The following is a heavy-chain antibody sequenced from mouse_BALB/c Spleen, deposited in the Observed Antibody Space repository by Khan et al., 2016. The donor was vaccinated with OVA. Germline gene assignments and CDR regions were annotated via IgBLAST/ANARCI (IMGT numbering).Heavy chain of an antibody. J-gene: IGHJ4*01. CDR1: GFNIKDTY. CDR3: AHSFLLYAMDY. CDR2: IDPANGKT. V-gene: IGHV14-3*02. D-gene: IGHD1-2*01. Sequence: VQLQQSGAEFVKPGASVKLSCTASGFNIKDTYIHWVKQRPEQGLEWIGRIDPANGKTNYDPKFQGKATLTADTSSNTAYLHLSRLTSEDTVVYFCAHSFLLYAMDYWGQGTSVTVSS.